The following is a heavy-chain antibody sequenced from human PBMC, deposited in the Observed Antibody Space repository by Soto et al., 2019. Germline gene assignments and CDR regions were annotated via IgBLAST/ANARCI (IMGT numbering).Heavy chain of an antibody. CDR2: INPNSGGT. D-gene: IGHD2-15*01. CDR1: GYTFTGYY. V-gene: IGHV1-2*04. Sequence: ASVKVSCKASGYTFTGYYMHWVRQAPGQGLEWMGWINPNSGGTNYAQKFQGWVTMTRDTSISTAYMELSRLRSDDTAVYYCARMVVAATPSERSVTKRDDYYYYGMDVWGQGTTVTVSS. J-gene: IGHJ6*02. CDR3: ARMVVAATPSERSVTKRDDYYYYGMDV.